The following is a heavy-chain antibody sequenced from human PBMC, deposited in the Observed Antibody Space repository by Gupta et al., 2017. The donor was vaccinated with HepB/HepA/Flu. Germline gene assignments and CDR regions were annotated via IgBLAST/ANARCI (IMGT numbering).Heavy chain of an antibody. CDR2: IHYTGNT. J-gene: IGHJ3*02. CDR1: GDSITPYNYF. CDR3: AREVDVTTTTDAFDI. V-gene: IGHV4-31*03. D-gene: IGHD4-17*01. Sequence: QVQLQESGPGLVKPSQTLSLTCTVSGDSITPYNYFWSWLRQRPGKGLEWIGYIHYTGNTYYNPSLQSRVTISRDTSENHFSLTLSSVTAADTAVYYCAREVDVTTTTDAFDIWGQGTMVTVSS.